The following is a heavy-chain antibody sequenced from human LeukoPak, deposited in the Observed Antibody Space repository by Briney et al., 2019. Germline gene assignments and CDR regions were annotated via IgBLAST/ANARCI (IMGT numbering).Heavy chain of an antibody. Sequence: GGSLRLSCAASGFTFLNYAMSWVRQAPGKGLQWASGISGRDDTTYYTDSAEGSTYYKKYGEGRFTDSRDNSKNTVYLQIDSLGVEDTAVYYCAKCMSATGVCLNFDSWGQGILVTVSS. CDR2: ISGRDDTT. V-gene: IGHV3-23*01. J-gene: IGHJ4*02. CDR1: GFTFLNYA. D-gene: IGHD2-21*02. CDR3: AKCMSATGVCLNFDS.